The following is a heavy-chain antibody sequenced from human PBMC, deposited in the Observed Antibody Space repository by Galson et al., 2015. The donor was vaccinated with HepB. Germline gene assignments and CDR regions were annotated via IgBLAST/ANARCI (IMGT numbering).Heavy chain of an antibody. CDR2: IRSKANSYAT. J-gene: IGHJ6*02. V-gene: IGHV3-73*01. Sequence: FSGSAMHWVRQASGKGLEWVGRIRSKANSYATAYAASVKGRFTISRDDSKNTAYLQMNSLKTEDTAVYYCTRLRDSRDYYYGMDVWGQGTTVTVSS. D-gene: IGHD6-13*01. CDR1: FSGSA. CDR3: TRLRDSRDYYYGMDV.